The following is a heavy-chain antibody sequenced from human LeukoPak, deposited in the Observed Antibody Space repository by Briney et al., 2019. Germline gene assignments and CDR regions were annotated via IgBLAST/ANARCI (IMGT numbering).Heavy chain of an antibody. D-gene: IGHD1-26*01. J-gene: IGHJ4*02. CDR2: ISSSGGNT. V-gene: IGHV3-23*01. CDR1: GFTFSSYA. Sequence: GGYLRLSCAASGFTFSSYAMSWVRQAPGKGLEWVSAISSSGGNTYYADSVKGRFTISRDNSKNTLYLQMNSLRAEDTAVYYCAKGGSDYDDHGYSFDYWGQGALVTVSS. CDR3: AKGGSDYDDHGYSFDY.